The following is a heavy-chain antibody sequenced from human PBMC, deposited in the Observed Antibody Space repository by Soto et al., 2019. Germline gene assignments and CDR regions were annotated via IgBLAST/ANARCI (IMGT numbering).Heavy chain of an antibody. V-gene: IGHV3-11*01. CDR3: ARHDYSDYRQEFEL. CDR2: ISGRGNTM. D-gene: IGHD4-17*01. Sequence: GGSLRLSCTASGFTFSDYYMSWIRQAPGKGLEWVSYISGRGNTMYYADSVRGRFTISRDNAKNSLHLQMNTLRAEDTALYYCARHDYSDYRQEFELWAKGTLVT. J-gene: IGHJ5*02. CDR1: GFTFSDYY.